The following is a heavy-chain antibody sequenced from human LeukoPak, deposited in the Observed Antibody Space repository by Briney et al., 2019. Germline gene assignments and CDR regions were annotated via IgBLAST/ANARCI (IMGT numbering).Heavy chain of an antibody. CDR2: IYPGDSDT. D-gene: IGHD6-19*01. V-gene: IGHV5-51*01. CDR3: ARDLAVAGISVDY. J-gene: IGHJ4*02. CDR1: GYSFTSYW. Sequence: GESLKISCKGSGYSFTSYWIGCVRQMPGKGLEWMGIIYPGDSDTRYSPSFQGQVTISADKSISTAYLQWSSLKASDTAMYYCARDLAVAGISVDYWGQGTLVTVSS.